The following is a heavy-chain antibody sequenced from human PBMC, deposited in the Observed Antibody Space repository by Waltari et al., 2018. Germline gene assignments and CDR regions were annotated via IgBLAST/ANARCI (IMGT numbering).Heavy chain of an antibody. J-gene: IGHJ6*02. CDR1: GGSFSGYY. V-gene: IGHV4-34*01. Sequence: QVQLQQWGAGLLKPSATLSLTCAVYGGSFSGYYWSWIRQPPGKGLEWIGEINHSGSTNYNPSLKSRVTISVDTSKNQFSLKLSSVTAADTAVYYCARGRAITFGGVIVPPYYYYGMDVWGQGTTVTVSS. CDR2: INHSGST. D-gene: IGHD3-16*02. CDR3: ARGRAITFGGVIVPPYYYYGMDV.